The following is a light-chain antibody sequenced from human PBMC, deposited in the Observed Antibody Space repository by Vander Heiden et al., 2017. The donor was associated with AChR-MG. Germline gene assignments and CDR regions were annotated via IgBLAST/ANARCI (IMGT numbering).Light chain of an antibody. Sequence: DIVMPQLHVSMSVSLVERATLSCRVSQSVSSNLAWYQQKPGQAPRLLIYGASTRATGIPARFSGSGSGTEFTLTISSLQSEDFAVYYCQQYNNWPPLFTFGPGTKVDIK. CDR3: QQYNNWPPLFT. CDR1: QSVSSN. CDR2: GAS. V-gene: IGKV3-15*01. J-gene: IGKJ3*01.